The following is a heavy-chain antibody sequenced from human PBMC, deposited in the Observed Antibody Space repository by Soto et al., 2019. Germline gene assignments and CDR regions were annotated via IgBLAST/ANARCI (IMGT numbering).Heavy chain of an antibody. D-gene: IGHD3-10*01. CDR2: IYHSGST. Sequence: SETLSLTCAVSGYSISSGYYWGWIRQPPGKGLEWIGSIYHSGSTYYNPSLKSRVTISVDTSKNQFSLKLSSVTAADTAVYYCARDLGFRFDPWGQGTLVTVSS. V-gene: IGHV4-38-2*02. J-gene: IGHJ5*02. CDR1: GYSISSGYY. CDR3: ARDLGFRFDP.